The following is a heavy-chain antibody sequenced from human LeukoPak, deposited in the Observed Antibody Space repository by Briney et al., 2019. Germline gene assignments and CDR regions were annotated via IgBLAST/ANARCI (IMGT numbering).Heavy chain of an antibody. D-gene: IGHD6-6*01. CDR1: GFAFSSNW. CDR3: ARGPNSNWSGLDF. V-gene: IGHV3-74*01. J-gene: IGHJ4*02. Sequence: GGSLRLSCAASGFAFSSNWMHWVRQTPGKGLVWVSRINSGGSGTSYADSVEGRFTTSRDNAKNTLYLQVNNLRAEDTAVYYCARGPNSNWSGLDFWGQGTLLTVSS. CDR2: INSGGSGT.